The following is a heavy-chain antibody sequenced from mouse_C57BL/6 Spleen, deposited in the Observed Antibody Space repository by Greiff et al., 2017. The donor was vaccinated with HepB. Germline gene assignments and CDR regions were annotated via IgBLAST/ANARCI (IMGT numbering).Heavy chain of an antibody. CDR1: GYAFSSSW. D-gene: IGHD1-1*01. V-gene: IGHV1-82*01. Sequence: VQLQQSGPELVKPGASVKISCKASGYAFSSSWMNWVKQRPGKGLEWIGRIYPGDGDTNYNGKFKGKATLTADKSSSTAYMQLSSLTSEDSAVYFCARQFITTVVATGDYWGQGTSVTVSS. J-gene: IGHJ4*01. CDR3: ARQFITTVVATGDY. CDR2: IYPGDGDT.